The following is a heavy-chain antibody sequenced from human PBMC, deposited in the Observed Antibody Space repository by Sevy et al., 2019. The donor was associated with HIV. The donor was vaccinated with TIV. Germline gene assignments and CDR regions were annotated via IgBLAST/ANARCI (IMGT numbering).Heavy chain of an antibody. CDR3: AGATYSSSWSRRIYDAFDI. V-gene: IGHV3-48*03. CDR1: GFTFSSYE. Sequence: GESLKISCAASGFTFSSYEMNWVRQAPGKGLEWVSYISSSGSTIYYADSVKGRFTISRDNAKNSLYLQMNSLRAEDTAVYYCAGATYSSSWSRRIYDAFDIWGQGTMVTVSS. D-gene: IGHD6-13*01. J-gene: IGHJ3*02. CDR2: ISSSGSTI.